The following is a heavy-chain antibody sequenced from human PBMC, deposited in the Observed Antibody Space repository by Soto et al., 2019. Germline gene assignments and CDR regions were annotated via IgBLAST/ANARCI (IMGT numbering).Heavy chain of an antibody. CDR2: IYDSGST. D-gene: IGHD6-19*01. V-gene: IGHV4-31*01. CDR3: ASQATGWYPDY. CDR1: GGSISSGGYY. J-gene: IGHJ4*02. Sequence: QVELQESGPGLVKPSQTLSLTCTVSGGSISSGGYYWSWVRQQPGKGLEWIGYIYDSGSTYYNPPLKSPVTISIDTSKNQFSLKLTSVTAADTAVYYCASQATGWYPDYWGQGTLVTVSS.